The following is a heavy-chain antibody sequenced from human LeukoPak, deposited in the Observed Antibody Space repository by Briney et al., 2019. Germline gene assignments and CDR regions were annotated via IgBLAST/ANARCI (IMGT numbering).Heavy chain of an antibody. V-gene: IGHV1-2*06. Sequence: ASVKVSCKASGYTFTGYYMHWVRQAPGQGLEWMGRINPNSGGTNYAQKFQGRVTMTRDTSISTAYMELSRLRPDDTAVYYCARDSDCSGGSCYGSVDYWGQGTLVTVSS. D-gene: IGHD2-15*01. CDR3: ARDSDCSGGSCYGSVDY. J-gene: IGHJ4*02. CDR1: GYTFTGYY. CDR2: INPNSGGT.